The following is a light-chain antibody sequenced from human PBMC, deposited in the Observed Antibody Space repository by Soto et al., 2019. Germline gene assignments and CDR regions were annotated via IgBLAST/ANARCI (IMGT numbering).Light chain of an antibody. J-gene: IGLJ2*01. V-gene: IGLV2-14*03. CDR3: TSWTTSTTMI. Sequence: QSALTQPASVSGSPGQSITISCTGTSSDIGAYNFVSWYQQHPGKAPKLMLYDVNIRPSGVSNRFSGFKAGNTASLTISGLQAEDDADYYCTSWTTSTTMIFGGGPQVTVL. CDR2: DVN. CDR1: SSDIGAYNF.